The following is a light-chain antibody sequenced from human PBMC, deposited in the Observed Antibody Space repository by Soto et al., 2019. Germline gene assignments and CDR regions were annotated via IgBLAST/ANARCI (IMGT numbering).Light chain of an antibody. CDR2: DAV. CDR3: QEFEDVPPHT. J-gene: IGKJ4*01. Sequence: DLQLTQSPTSLSASVGDRVTITCQASQDIHKYLNWYQHKPGKAPKLLIFDAVYLETGVPSRFSGSGSGKDFTFTISSLPPEDIATYYCQEFEDVPPHTFGGGTKVEIK. V-gene: IGKV1-33*01. CDR1: QDIHKY.